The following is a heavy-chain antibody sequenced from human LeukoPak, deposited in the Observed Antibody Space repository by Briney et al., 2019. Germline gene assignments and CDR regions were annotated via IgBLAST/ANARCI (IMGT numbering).Heavy chain of an antibody. D-gene: IGHD6-13*01. V-gene: IGHV4-4*09. Sequence: SETLSLTCTVSGGSISSYYWSWIRQPPGKGLEWIGYIYTSGSTNYNPSLKSRVTISVDTSKNQFSLKLSSVTAADTAVYYCARIAAAGKPGRYYYYMDVWCKGTTVTVSS. CDR1: GGSISSYY. J-gene: IGHJ6*03. CDR3: ARIAAAGKPGRYYYYMDV. CDR2: IYTSGST.